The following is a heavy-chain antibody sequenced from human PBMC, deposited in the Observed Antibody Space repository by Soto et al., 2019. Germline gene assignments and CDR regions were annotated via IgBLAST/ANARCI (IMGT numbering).Heavy chain of an antibody. V-gene: IGHV1-18*04. Sequence: QVQLVQSGAEVKKPGASVKVSCKASGYTFTSYGISWVRQAPGQGLEWMGWISAYNGNTNYAQKLQGRVTMTTDTSTSTGYMERRSRRSDDTAVYYCAREREGYCSSTSCYYFDYWGQRTLVTVSS. CDR2: ISAYNGNT. CDR1: GYTFTSYG. J-gene: IGHJ4*02. D-gene: IGHD2-2*01. CDR3: AREREGYCSSTSCYYFDY.